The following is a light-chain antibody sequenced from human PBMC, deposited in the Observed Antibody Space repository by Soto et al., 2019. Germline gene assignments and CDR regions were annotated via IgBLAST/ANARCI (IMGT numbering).Light chain of an antibody. J-gene: IGLJ2*01. V-gene: IGLV1-47*02. CDR3: ASWDDRLGAVI. CDR1: SSNIGGTNY. CDR2: SNN. Sequence: QSVLTQPPSASVTPGQMVCISCSGSSSNIGGTNYAYWYQQLPGAAPKLLMHSNNLRPSGVPERISGSKSGTSASLAISGLRSEDEAVYYCASWDDRLGAVIFGGGTK.